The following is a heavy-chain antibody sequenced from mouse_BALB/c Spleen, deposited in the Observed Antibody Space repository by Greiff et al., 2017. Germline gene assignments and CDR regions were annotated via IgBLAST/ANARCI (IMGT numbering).Heavy chain of an antibody. J-gene: IGHJ2*01. D-gene: IGHD2-14*01. Sequence: QVQLQQSGPSLVQPSQSLSITCTVSGFSLTSYGVHWVRQSPGKGLEWLGVIWRGGSTDYNAAFMSRLSITKDNSKSQVFFKMNSLQADDTAIYYCAKNYRYDGGDFDYWGQGTTLTVSS. CDR3: AKNYRYDGGDFDY. CDR2: IWRGGST. CDR1: GFSLTSYG. V-gene: IGHV2-5-1*01.